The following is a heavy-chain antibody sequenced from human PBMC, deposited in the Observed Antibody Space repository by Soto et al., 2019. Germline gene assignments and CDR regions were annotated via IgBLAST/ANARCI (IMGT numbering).Heavy chain of an antibody. CDR3: TTNYYDSSGYDNWFDP. D-gene: IGHD3-22*01. J-gene: IGHJ5*02. Sequence: GESLKISCTASGFTFGDYAMSWFRQAPGKGLEWVGFIRSKAYGGTTVYAASVKGRFAISRDDSKSIAYLQMNSLKTEDTAVYYCTTNYYDSSGYDNWFDPWGQGTLVTSPQ. CDR2: IRSKAYGGTT. V-gene: IGHV3-49*03. CDR1: GFTFGDYA.